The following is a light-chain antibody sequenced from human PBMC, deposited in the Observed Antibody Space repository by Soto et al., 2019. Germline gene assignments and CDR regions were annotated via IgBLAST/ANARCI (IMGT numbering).Light chain of an antibody. V-gene: IGKV1-27*01. CDR3: QQFFSGPLP. CDR1: QDIHYS. Sequence: IQMTQSPSSLSASVGDTVTISCRASQDIHYSLAWYQQKPGKVPSLLIYGASVLQSGVSSRFNGSGSATDFSLTISSLQSDEVVTYYCQQFFSGPLPFGGGAKIEIK. CDR2: GAS. J-gene: IGKJ4*01.